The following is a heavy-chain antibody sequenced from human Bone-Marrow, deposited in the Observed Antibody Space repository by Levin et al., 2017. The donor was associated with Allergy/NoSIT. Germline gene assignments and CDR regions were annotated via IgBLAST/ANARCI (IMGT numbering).Heavy chain of an antibody. CDR3: ASGTRETIAARGFDT. CDR2: IIPIFGTA. J-gene: IGHJ3*02. V-gene: IGHV1-69*13. D-gene: IGHD6-6*01. Sequence: SVKVSCKASGGTFSSYAISWVRQAPGQGLEWMGGIIPIFGTANYAQKFQGRVTITADESTSTAYMELSSLRSEDTAVYYCASGTRETIAARGFDTWGQGTMVTVSS. CDR1: GGTFSSYA.